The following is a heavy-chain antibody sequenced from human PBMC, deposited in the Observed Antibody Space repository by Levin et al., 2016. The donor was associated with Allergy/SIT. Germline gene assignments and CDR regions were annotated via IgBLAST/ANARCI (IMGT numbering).Heavy chain of an antibody. V-gene: IGHV4-61*02. CDR2: IYTSGFT. J-gene: IGHJ4*02. CDR1: GGSISSDNYF. D-gene: IGHD2-8*02. Sequence: SETLSLTCTVSGGSISSDNYFWSWIRQPAGKGLEWIGRIYTSGFTNYNPSLKSRVTISLDTSKNQFSLTLSSVTAADTAIYYCASPLYCTGGACSDSWGQGTLVTVSS. CDR3: ASPLYCTGGACSDS.